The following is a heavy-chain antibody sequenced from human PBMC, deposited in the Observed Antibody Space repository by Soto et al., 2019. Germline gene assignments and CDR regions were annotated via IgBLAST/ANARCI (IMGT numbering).Heavy chain of an antibody. D-gene: IGHD3-3*01. V-gene: IGHV3-21*01. CDR2: ISSSSSYI. J-gene: IGHJ6*03. CDR3: ARAASPALRFLEWPPARHYYYMDV. Sequence: GGSLRLSCAASGFTFSSYSMNWVRQAPGKGLEWVSSISSSSSYIYYADSVKGRFTISRDNAKNSLYLQMNSLRAEDTAVYYCARAASPALRFLEWPPARHYYYMDVWGKGTTVTVSS. CDR1: GFTFSSYS.